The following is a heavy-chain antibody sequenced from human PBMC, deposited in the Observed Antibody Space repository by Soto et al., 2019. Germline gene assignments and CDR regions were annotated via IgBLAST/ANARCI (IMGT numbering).Heavy chain of an antibody. J-gene: IGHJ4*02. CDR3: ARDFAYFDS. D-gene: IGHD3-3*01. Sequence: SETLSLTCSVSGGSISSGYYYWSWIRQPPGKGLEWIGYVYHTGRTSYNPSLKSRVSISMDTSKNQFSLNLDSVTAADTAVYFCARDFAYFDSWGQGTLVTVSS. CDR1: GGSISSGYYY. CDR2: VYHTGRT. V-gene: IGHV4-61*01.